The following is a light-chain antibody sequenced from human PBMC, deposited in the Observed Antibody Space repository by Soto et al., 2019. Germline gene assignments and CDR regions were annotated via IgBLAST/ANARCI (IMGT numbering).Light chain of an antibody. CDR3: QQYNNWPGT. CDR2: GAS. J-gene: IGKJ1*01. CDR1: QSVSSN. Sequence: EIVMTQSPATLSVSPGERATLSCRASQSVSSNLAWYQQKPGQAPRLLSYGASTRATGIPARFSGSGSGTEFKLTISSLQSEDFAVYYCQQYNNWPGTFGQGTKVEIK. V-gene: IGKV3-15*01.